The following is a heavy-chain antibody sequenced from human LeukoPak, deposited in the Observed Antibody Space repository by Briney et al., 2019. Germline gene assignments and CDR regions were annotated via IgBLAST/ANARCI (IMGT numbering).Heavy chain of an antibody. D-gene: IGHD3-10*01. Sequence: PGGSLRLSCVASGFTFSNYWMSWVRQAPGKGLECVANIKEDGSEKYCVDSVKGRFTISRDNAKNSLYLQMNSLRAEDTAVYYCARGRFGELFSAVNWFDPWGQGTLVTVSS. CDR2: IKEDGSEK. J-gene: IGHJ5*02. CDR3: ARGRFGELFSAVNWFDP. V-gene: IGHV3-7*03. CDR1: GFTFSNYW.